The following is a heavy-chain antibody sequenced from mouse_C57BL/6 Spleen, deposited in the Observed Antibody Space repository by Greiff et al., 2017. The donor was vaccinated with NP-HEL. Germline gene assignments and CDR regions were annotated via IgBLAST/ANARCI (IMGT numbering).Heavy chain of an antibody. CDR2: IDPNSGGT. D-gene: IGHD2-5*01. CDR1: GYTFTSYW. J-gene: IGHJ3*01. Sequence: KESCKASGYTFTSYWMHWVKQRPGRGLEWIGRIDPNSGGTKYNEKFKSKATLTVDKPSSTAYMQLSSLTSEDSAVYYCAKGDYYSNPWFAYWGQGTLVTVSA. V-gene: IGHV1-72*01. CDR3: AKGDYYSNPWFAY.